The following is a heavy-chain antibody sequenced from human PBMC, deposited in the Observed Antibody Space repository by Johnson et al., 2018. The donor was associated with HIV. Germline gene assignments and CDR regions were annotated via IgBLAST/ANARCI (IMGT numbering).Heavy chain of an antibody. J-gene: IGHJ3*02. D-gene: IGHD7-27*01. V-gene: IGHV3-30*04. CDR1: GFTFSSYA. CDR3: ARDKANWGPSRDVGAFDI. Sequence: HVQLVESGGGVVQPGRSLRLSCAASGFTFSSYAMHWVRQAPGKGLEWVAVISYDGSNKYYADSVKGRFTISRDNSKNTLYLQMNSLRAEDTAVYYCARDKANWGPSRDVGAFDIWGQGTMVTVSS. CDR2: ISYDGSNK.